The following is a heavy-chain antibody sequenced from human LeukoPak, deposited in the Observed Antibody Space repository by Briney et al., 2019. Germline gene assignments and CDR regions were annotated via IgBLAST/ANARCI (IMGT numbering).Heavy chain of an antibody. Sequence: GASVKVSCKASGYTFTSYYMHWVRQAPGQGLEWMGGIIPIFGTANYAQKFQGRVTITTDESTSTAYMELSSLRSEDTAVYYCAGVLLPLYYMDVWGKGTTVTVSS. CDR2: IIPIFGTA. V-gene: IGHV1-69*05. CDR3: AGVLLPLYYMDV. D-gene: IGHD3-22*01. J-gene: IGHJ6*03. CDR1: GYTFTSYY.